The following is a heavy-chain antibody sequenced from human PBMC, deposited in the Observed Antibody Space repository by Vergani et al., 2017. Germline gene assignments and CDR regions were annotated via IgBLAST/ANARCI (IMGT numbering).Heavy chain of an antibody. J-gene: IGHJ4*02. CDR3: ARFRPWGAYGSGSDY. CDR1: GGSFNDYY. D-gene: IGHD3-10*01. V-gene: IGHV4-34*01. Sequence: QVQLQQWGAGLLKPSETLSLTCAVYGGSFNDYYWSWIRQPPGKGLEWIGEINHTGSTNYTPSLKSRVTITGGTSQNQFSLTLTAGTAADAVGYYCARFRPWGAYGSGSDYWGQGSLVTVSS. CDR2: INHTGST.